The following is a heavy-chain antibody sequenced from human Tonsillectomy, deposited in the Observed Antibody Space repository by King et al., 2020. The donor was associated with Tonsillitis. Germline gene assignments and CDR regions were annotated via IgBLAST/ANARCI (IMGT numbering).Heavy chain of an antibody. J-gene: IGHJ6*01. Sequence: VQLVESGGGVVQPGRSLRLSCAASGFTFNNYGMHWVRQAPGEGLEGVAVISYEETDKYYADSVKGRFTISREISKNTLYLEMSSLRDEDTAVYYCAKDHEGFRHTFYGMDVWGQGATVAVSS. CDR3: AKDHEGFRHTFYGMDV. V-gene: IGHV3-30*18. D-gene: IGHD2-2*02. CDR2: ISYEETDK. CDR1: GFTFNNYG.